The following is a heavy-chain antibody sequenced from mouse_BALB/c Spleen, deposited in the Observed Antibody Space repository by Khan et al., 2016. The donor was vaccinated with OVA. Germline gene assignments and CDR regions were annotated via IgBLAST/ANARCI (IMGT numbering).Heavy chain of an antibody. J-gene: IGHJ3*01. CDR2: INNGGDYI. D-gene: IGHD1-1*01. V-gene: IGHV5-6*01. CDR1: GFTFSTYA. Sequence: EVELVESGGDLVKPGGSLKLSCAASGFTFSTYAMSWVRQTPDKRLEWVATINNGGDYIYYPDSVKGRFTISRDNAKNILYLQMSSLRSEDSATYDFARHNYGPFAYWGQGTLVTVSA. CDR3: ARHNYGPFAY.